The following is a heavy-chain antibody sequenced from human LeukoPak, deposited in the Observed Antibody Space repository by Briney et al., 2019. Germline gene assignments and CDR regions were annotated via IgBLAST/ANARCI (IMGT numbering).Heavy chain of an antibody. CDR1: GYSISSRNW. Sequence: SETLSLTCAVSGYSISSRNWWGWVRQPPGKGLEWIGYLHHDGRIHYNPSLKSRVSMSLDTSKNQFSLKVTSVTAVDTAVYYCARNPEIAAFEDWGQGTLVSVFS. CDR2: LHHDGRI. J-gene: IGHJ4*02. CDR3: ARNPEIAAFED. D-gene: IGHD1-14*01. V-gene: IGHV4-28*05.